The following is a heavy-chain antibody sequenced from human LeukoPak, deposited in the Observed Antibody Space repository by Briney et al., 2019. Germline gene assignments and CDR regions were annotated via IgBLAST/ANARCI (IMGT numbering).Heavy chain of an antibody. V-gene: IGHV3-11*06. J-gene: IGHJ4*02. D-gene: IGHD6-6*01. Sequence: PGGSLRLSCAASGFTFSDYYMSWICQAPGKGLEWVSYISNSSSYTNYADSVKGRFTISRDNAKNSLYLQMNSLRAEDTAVYYCARVGIAARLGVDYWGQGTLVTVSS. CDR1: GFTFSDYY. CDR2: ISNSSSYT. CDR3: ARVGIAARLGVDY.